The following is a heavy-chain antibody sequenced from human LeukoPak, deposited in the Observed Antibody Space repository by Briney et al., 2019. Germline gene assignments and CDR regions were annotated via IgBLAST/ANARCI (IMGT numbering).Heavy chain of an antibody. CDR2: IYSGGST. J-gene: IGHJ4*02. CDR3: ARDSTGTYYFDY. V-gene: IGHV3-66*02. CDR1: GFTASSNY. Sequence: GGSLRLSCAASGFTASSNYMSWVRQAPGKGLEWVSVIYSGGSTYYADSVKGRFTISRDNPKNTLYLQMNSLRAEDTAVYYCARDSTGTYYFDYWGQGTLVTVSS. D-gene: IGHD1-1*01.